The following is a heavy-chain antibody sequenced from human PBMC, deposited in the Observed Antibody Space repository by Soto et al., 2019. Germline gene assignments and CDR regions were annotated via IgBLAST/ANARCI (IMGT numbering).Heavy chain of an antibody. V-gene: IGHV3-23*01. CDR3: AKGYLMAAADPPRDYYYGMDV. CDR2: ISGSGGST. D-gene: IGHD6-13*01. J-gene: IGHJ6*02. Sequence: GGSLRLSCAASGFTFSSYAMSWVRQAPGKGLEWVSAISGSGGSTYYADSVKGRFTISRDNSKNTLYLQMNSLRAEDTAVYYCAKGYLMAAADPPRDYYYGMDVWGQGTTVTVSS. CDR1: GFTFSSYA.